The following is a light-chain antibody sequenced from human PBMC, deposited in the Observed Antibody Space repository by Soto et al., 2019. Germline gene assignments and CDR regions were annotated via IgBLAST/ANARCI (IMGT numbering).Light chain of an antibody. CDR1: QSPNNN. J-gene: IGKJ4*01. Sequence: EIVMTQSPATLSVNPGERVTLSCRASQSPNNNLAWYQQKPGQAPRLLIYGAFTRATGIPARFSGSGSGTEFTLTISSLQSEDFAVFYCQHHHNWLLTFGGGTKVEIK. V-gene: IGKV3-15*01. CDR2: GAF. CDR3: QHHHNWLLT.